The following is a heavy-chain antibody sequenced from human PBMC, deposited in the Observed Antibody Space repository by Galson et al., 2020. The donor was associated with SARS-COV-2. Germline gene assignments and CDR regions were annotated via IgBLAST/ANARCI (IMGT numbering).Heavy chain of an antibody. V-gene: IGHV3-30*18. D-gene: IGHD3-3*01. CDR3: AKDFTYYDFWSGYWISPSARIYYYYGMDV. CDR1: GFTFSSYG. Sequence: GGSLRLSCAASGFTFSSYGMHWVRQAPGKGLEWVAVISYDGSNKYYADSVKGRFTISRDNSKNTLYLQMNSLRAEDTAVYYCAKDFTYYDFWSGYWISPSARIYYYYGMDVWGQGTTVTVSS. CDR2: ISYDGSNK. J-gene: IGHJ6*02.